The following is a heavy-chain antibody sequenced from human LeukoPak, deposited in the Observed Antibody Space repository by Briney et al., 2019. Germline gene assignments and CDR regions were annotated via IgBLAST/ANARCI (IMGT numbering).Heavy chain of an antibody. V-gene: IGHV3-7*01. Sequence: PGGSLRLSRAASGFTFSTYWMNWVRQAPGKGLEWVANIKEDESETYYVDSVKGRFTISRDNAKNSLYLEMSSLRAEDTAVYYCARGHYGDYAWGRGTLVTVSS. CDR1: GFTFSTYW. CDR3: ARGHYGDYA. J-gene: IGHJ5*02. D-gene: IGHD4-17*01. CDR2: IKEDESET.